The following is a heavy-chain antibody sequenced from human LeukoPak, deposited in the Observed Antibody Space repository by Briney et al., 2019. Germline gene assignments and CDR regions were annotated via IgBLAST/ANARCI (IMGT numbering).Heavy chain of an antibody. D-gene: IGHD6-19*01. CDR2: ISGSGGNT. CDR1: GFTFNNYA. CDR3: AKDVVETGYSSGWYPAY. Sequence: GGSLRLSCAASGFTFNNYAMSWVRQAPGKGLKWVSGISGSGGNTYYADSVKGRFTISRDNSKNTLFLQMNSLRAEDTAVYYCAKDVVETGYSSGWYPAYWGQGTLVTVSS. V-gene: IGHV3-23*01. J-gene: IGHJ4*02.